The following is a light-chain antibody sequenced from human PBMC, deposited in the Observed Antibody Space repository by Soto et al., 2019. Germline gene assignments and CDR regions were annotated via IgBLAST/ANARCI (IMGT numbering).Light chain of an antibody. CDR1: SRDVGGYNY. V-gene: IGLV2-14*03. Sequence: QSALTQPPSVSGSPGQSITISCTGTSRDVGGYNYVSWYQQHPGEAPKLMIYDVTKRTSRFSFRFSGSKSGNTASLTISGLQAEDEADYYCASYTSSSALVFGSGTKLTVL. CDR2: DVT. CDR3: ASYTSSSALV. J-gene: IGLJ1*01.